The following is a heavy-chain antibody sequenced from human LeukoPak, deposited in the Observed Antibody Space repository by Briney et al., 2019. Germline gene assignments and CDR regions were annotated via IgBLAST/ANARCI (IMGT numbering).Heavy chain of an antibody. CDR1: GGSISSYY. V-gene: IGHV4-4*07. Sequence: SETLSLTCTVSGGSISSYYWSWIRQPAGKGLEWIGRIDTSGNTNYKPSLKSRVTMSVDTSKNQFSLKLSSVTAADTAVYYCARSSSSGWGFRFDPWGQGTLVTVSS. D-gene: IGHD6-19*01. CDR3: ARSSSSGWGFRFDP. J-gene: IGHJ5*02. CDR2: IDTSGNT.